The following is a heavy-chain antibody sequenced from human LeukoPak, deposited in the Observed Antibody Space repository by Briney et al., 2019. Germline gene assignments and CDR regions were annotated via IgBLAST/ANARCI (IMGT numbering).Heavy chain of an antibody. V-gene: IGHV5-51*01. CDR3: RKRNLLLKFDQNDRSVYSSRALEI. D-gene: IGHD3-22*01. CDR2: IYPGDSDT. Sequence: GESLKISCKGSGYRFTNYWIGWVRQMPGKGLEWMGVIYPGDSDTRYSPSFQGQVTISADKSISTAYLQWSSLRASDTAMYFLRKRNLLLKFDQNDRSVYSSRALEIWGQGKMVTV. CDR1: GYRFTNYW. J-gene: IGHJ3*02.